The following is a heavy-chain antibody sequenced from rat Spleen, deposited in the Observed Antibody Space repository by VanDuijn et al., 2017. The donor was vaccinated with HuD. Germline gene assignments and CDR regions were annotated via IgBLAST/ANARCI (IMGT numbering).Heavy chain of an antibody. Sequence: EVQLVESGGGLVQPGRSMKLSCAASGFTFSNYYMAWVRQAPTKGLAWLATISYDGSGSYYRDSVKGRFTISRDNAKNTQCLQMDSLRSEDTATYYCATDGYYDGTYYSVYVMDAWGQGASVTVSS. CDR2: ISYDGSGS. J-gene: IGHJ4*01. CDR3: ATDGYYDGTYYSVYVMDA. CDR1: GFTFSNYY. V-gene: IGHV5-29*01. D-gene: IGHD1-12*02.